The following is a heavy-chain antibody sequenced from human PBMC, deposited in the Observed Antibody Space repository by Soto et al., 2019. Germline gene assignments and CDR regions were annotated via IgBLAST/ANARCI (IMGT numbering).Heavy chain of an antibody. J-gene: IGHJ6*03. D-gene: IGHD6-13*01. CDR3: AKVSAAGGRVYYYYMDV. V-gene: IGHV3-23*01. CDR1: GFTFSSYA. CDR2: ISDSGCSK. Sequence: EVQLLESGGGLVQPGGSLRLSCAASGFTFSSYAMRWVRQAPGKGLEWVSAISDSGCSKYYADSVKGRFTISRDNSKNTLYLQMNSLRAEDTAVYYCAKVSAAGGRVYYYYMDVWGKGTPVTVSS.